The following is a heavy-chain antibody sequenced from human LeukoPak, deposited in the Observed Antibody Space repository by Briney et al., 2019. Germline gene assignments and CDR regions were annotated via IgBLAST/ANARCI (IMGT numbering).Heavy chain of an antibody. CDR1: GFTFSSFS. J-gene: IGHJ5*02. Sequence: GGSLRLSCAASGFTFSSFSMNWVRQAPGKGLEWVSSVSTSSSYIYYADSVKGRFTISRDNAKDSLYLQMNSLRAEDTAVYYCVRGRERVAATNNWFDPWGQGTLVTVSS. D-gene: IGHD2-15*01. CDR2: VSTSSSYI. V-gene: IGHV3-21*01. CDR3: VRGRERVAATNNWFDP.